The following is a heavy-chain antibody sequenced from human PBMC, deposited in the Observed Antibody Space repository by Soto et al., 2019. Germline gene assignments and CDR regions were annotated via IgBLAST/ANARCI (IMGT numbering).Heavy chain of an antibody. J-gene: IGHJ4*02. CDR3: ARGRASGSYYLLDY. CDR2: INPNSGNI. Sequence: ASVKVSCKASGDTFTTYDINWVRQATGHGLEWMGWINPNSGNIGYAQRFQGRVTMTRDTAIRTAYMEVSSLRSDDTAVYYCARGRASGSYYLLDYWGQGTLVTVSS. CDR1: GDTFTTYD. D-gene: IGHD3-10*01. V-gene: IGHV1-8*01.